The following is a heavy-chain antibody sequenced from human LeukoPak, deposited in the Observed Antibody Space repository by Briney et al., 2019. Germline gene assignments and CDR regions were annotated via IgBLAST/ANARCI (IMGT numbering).Heavy chain of an antibody. CDR1: GASY. V-gene: IGHV4-39*07. CDR2: IYSTGGT. CDR3: ASLRADGGNYPRFDY. D-gene: IGHD4-23*01. J-gene: IGHJ4*02. Sequence: SETLSLTCTVSGASYWGWVRQSPEMGLEWIGSIYSTGGTYYNPSLKSQLTISLDTSKRQFSLKMTSMTAADTAVYYCASLRADGGNYPRFDYWGQGALVTVST.